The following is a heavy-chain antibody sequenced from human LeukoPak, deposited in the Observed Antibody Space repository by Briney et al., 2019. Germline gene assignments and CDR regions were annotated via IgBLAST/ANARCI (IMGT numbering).Heavy chain of an antibody. V-gene: IGHV4-39*01. D-gene: IGHD3-16*02. CDR2: TYYSGST. CDR3: ARRVWGSYRNFDY. CDR1: GGSISSSSYY. J-gene: IGHJ4*02. Sequence: SETLSLTCTVSGGSISSSSYYWGWIRQPPGKGLEWIGSTYYSGSTYYNPSLKSRVTISVDTSKNQFSLKLSSVTAADTAVYYCARRVWGSYRNFDYWGQGTLVTVSS.